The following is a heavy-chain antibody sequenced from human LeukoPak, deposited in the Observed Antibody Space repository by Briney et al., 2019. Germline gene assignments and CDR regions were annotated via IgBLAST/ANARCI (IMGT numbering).Heavy chain of an antibody. CDR1: GYSFTNYW. CDR2: MYPGDSDT. J-gene: IGHJ4*02. V-gene: IGHV5-51*01. Sequence: GESLQISCQGSGYSFTNYWIGWVRQMPGKGLEWMGIMYPGDSDTRYSPSFQGQVTISADKSISTAYLQWSNLKASDTAMYYCARLGGYCNGANCYSDYWGQGTLVTVSS. D-gene: IGHD2-15*01. CDR3: ARLGGYCNGANCYSDY.